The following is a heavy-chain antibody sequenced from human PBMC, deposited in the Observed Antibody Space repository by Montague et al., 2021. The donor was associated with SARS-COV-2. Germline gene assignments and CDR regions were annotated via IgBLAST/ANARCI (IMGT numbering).Heavy chain of an antibody. CDR1: GGSITGFS. CDR2: VTTSGTT. J-gene: IGHJ4*02. V-gene: IGHV4-4*07. Sequence: SETLSLTCAVSGGSITGFSWSWVRQPVGKGLEWIGRVTTSGTTNYSPSRRSRVTMSVDTSKNQFSLNLNSVTAADTAIYYCARTPTRPLSLDSWGQGTLVTVSS. D-gene: IGHD6-6*01. CDR3: ARTPTRPLSLDS.